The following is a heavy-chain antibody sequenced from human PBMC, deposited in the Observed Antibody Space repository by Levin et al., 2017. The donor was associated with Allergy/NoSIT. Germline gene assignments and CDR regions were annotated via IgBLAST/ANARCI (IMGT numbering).Heavy chain of an antibody. CDR1: GFTFSSYA. CDR2: ISGSGGST. D-gene: IGHD3-3*01. J-gene: IGHJ3*02. V-gene: IGHV3-23*01. Sequence: PGGSLRLSCAASGFTFSSYAMSWVRQAPGKGLEWVSAISGSGGSTYYADSVKGRFTISRDNSKNTLYLQMNSLRAEDTAVYYCAKDGGRGDLWSGYYIYWDAFDIWGQGTMVTVSS. CDR3: AKDGGRGDLWSGYYIYWDAFDI.